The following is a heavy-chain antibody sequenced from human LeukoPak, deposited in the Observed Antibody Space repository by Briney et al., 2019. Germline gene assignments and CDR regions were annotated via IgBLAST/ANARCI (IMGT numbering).Heavy chain of an antibody. CDR3: AKGDTTVTTPCGY. D-gene: IGHD4-17*01. CDR2: IRSKANSYAT. V-gene: IGHV3-73*01. J-gene: IGHJ4*02. Sequence: GGSLKLSCAASGFTFSGSAMHWVRQASGKGLEWVGRIRSKANSYATAYAASVKGRFTISRDDSKNTAYLQMNSLKTEDTAVYYCAKGDTTVTTPCGYWGQGTLVTVSS. CDR1: GFTFSGSA.